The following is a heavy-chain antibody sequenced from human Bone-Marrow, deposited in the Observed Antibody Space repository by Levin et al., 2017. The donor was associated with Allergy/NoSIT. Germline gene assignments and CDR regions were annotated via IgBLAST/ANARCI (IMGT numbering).Heavy chain of an antibody. CDR1: GGSISSNW. J-gene: IGHJ4*02. CDR3: VRDMGSGPPFDY. V-gene: IGHV4-4*02. D-gene: IGHD3-3*01. Sequence: GSLRLSCAVSGGSISSNWWSWVRQPPGKGLEWIGEIFHTGSTTYNPSLKSRVTMSIDKSKNQFSLKLTSVTAADTAVYYCVRDMGSGPPFDYWGQGTLVSVSS. CDR2: IFHTGST.